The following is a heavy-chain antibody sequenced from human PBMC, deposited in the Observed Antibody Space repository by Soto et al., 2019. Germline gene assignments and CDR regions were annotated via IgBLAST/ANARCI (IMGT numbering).Heavy chain of an antibody. J-gene: IGHJ6*02. Sequence: GASVKVSCKASGYTFTGYYMHWVRQAPGQGLEWMGWINPNSGGTNYAQKFQGWVTMTRDTSISTAYMELSRLRSDDTAVYYCARTSSVAARDYYGMDVWGQGTTVTVSS. D-gene: IGHD6-6*01. V-gene: IGHV1-2*04. CDR3: ARTSSVAARDYYGMDV. CDR1: GYTFTGYY. CDR2: INPNSGGT.